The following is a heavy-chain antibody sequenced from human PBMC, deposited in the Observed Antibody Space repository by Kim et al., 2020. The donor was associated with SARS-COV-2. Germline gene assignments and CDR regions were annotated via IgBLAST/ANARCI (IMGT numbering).Heavy chain of an antibody. J-gene: IGHJ4*02. Sequence: SSSTIYYADSGKGRFTISRDNAKNSLYLQMNSLRAEDTAVYYCARVFGSWGQGTLVTVSS. D-gene: IGHD1-26*01. CDR3: ARVFGS. CDR2: SSSTI. V-gene: IGHV3-48*04.